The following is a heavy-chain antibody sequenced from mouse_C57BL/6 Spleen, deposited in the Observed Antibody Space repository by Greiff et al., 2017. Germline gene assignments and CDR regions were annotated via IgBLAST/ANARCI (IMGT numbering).Heavy chain of an antibody. J-gene: IGHJ2*01. CDR3: ARGGYPYFDY. CDR2: IDPSDSYN. Sequence: QVQLQQPGAELVKPGASVKLSCKASGYTFTSYWMQWVKQRPGQGLEWIGEIDPSDSYNNYNPKFKGKATLTVDTSSRTAYMQLSSLTSEDSAVYYCARGGYPYFDYWGQGTTLTVSS. CDR1: GYTFTSYW. V-gene: IGHV1-50*01. D-gene: IGHD2-2*01.